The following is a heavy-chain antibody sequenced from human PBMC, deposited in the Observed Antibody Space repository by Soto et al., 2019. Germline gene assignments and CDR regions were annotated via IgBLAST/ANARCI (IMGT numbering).Heavy chain of an antibody. Sequence: QVQLVQSGAEVKKPGASVKVSCKASGYTFTSYDINWVRQATGQGLEWMGWMNPNSGNTGHAQKCQGRVTMTRNTSISTAYMELSSLRSEDTAVYYCARERSAAGTGWFDPWGQGTLVTVSS. J-gene: IGHJ5*02. CDR3: ARERSAAGTGWFDP. V-gene: IGHV1-8*01. CDR2: MNPNSGNT. D-gene: IGHD6-13*01. CDR1: GYTFTSYD.